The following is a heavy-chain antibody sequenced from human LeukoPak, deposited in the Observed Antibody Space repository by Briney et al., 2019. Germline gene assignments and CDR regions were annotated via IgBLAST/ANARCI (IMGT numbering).Heavy chain of an antibody. CDR3: ARAPNQPSSGYYSFDY. Sequence: PSETLSLTCTVSGGSINSALYYWAWIRQTPEQQLEWIGSVSHDGITKYGPSLGGRVSLSADTSKNAFFMEVHSVTAADTAVYYCARAPNQPSSGYYSFDYWGQGTLVTVSS. D-gene: IGHD3-22*01. CDR2: VSHDGIT. CDR1: GGSINSALYY. V-gene: IGHV4-39*07. J-gene: IGHJ4*02.